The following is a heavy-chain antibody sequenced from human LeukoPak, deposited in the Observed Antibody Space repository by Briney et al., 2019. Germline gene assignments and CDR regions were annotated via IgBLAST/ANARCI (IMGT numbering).Heavy chain of an antibody. Sequence: GGSLRLSCAASGFTFDDYAMHWVRQAPGKGLEWVSLISGDGSRTYYADSVTGRFTISRDNSRNSLYLQMNSLSTEDTALYYCAKALTQLYLAFDYWGQGTLVTVSS. CDR3: AKALTQLYLAFDY. CDR1: GFTFDDYA. CDR2: ISGDGSRT. J-gene: IGHJ4*02. D-gene: IGHD5-24*01. V-gene: IGHV3-43*02.